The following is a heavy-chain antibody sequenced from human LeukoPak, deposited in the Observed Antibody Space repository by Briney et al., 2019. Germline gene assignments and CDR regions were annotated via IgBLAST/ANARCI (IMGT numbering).Heavy chain of an antibody. Sequence: SETLSPTCTVSGGSISSYYWSWIRQPAGKGLEWIGRIYTSGSTNYNPSLKSRVTMSVDTSKNQFSLKLSSVTAADTAVYYCARTRADYYYYYMDVWGKGTTVTVSS. CDR2: IYTSGST. CDR1: GGSISSYY. J-gene: IGHJ6*03. CDR3: ARTRADYYYYYMDV. V-gene: IGHV4-4*07.